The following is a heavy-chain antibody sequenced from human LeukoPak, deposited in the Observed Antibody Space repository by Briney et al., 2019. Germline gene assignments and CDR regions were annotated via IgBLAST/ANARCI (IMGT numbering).Heavy chain of an antibody. V-gene: IGHV4-30-4*08. CDR1: GGSISSGDYY. CDR2: IYYSGST. Sequence: SETLSLTCTVSGGSISSGDYYWNWIRQPPGKGLEWIGYIYYSGSTYYNPSLKSRVTISVDTSKNQFSLKLSSVTAADTAVYYCARRTRSTKAFDYWGQGSLVTVSS. CDR3: ARRTRSTKAFDY. J-gene: IGHJ4*02. D-gene: IGHD2-2*01.